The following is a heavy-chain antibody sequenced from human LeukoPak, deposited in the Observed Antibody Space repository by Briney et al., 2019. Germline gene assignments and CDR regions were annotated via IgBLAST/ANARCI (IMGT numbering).Heavy chain of an antibody. D-gene: IGHD2-15*01. J-gene: IGHJ4*02. CDR1: GGSISTYY. CDR2: IYHTGTT. V-gene: IGHV4-59*08. CDR3: VRHYCIGASCYYFDY. Sequence: SETLSLTCTLSGGSISTYYWWWIRQSPGKGLEWIGFIYHTGTTNYNPSLKSRVTISVDTSKNQFSLRLNSVTAADTAVYYCVRHYCIGASCYYFDYWGQGTLVTVSS.